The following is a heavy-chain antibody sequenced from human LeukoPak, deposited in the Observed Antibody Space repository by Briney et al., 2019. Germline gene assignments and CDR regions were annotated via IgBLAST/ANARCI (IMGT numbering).Heavy chain of an antibody. Sequence: GGSLRLSCEVSGFTFSIYAMSWVRQAPGKGLEWVSVIYSGGSTYYADSVKGRFTISRDNSKNTLYLQMNSLRAEDTAVYYCASYCSGGSCSRFDPWGQGTLVTVSS. D-gene: IGHD2-15*01. CDR3: ASYCSGGSCSRFDP. CDR2: IYSGGST. J-gene: IGHJ5*02. V-gene: IGHV3-53*01. CDR1: GFTFSIYA.